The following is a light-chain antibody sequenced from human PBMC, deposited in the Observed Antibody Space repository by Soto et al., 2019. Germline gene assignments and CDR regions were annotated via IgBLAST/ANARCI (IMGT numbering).Light chain of an antibody. CDR3: SSYTSSSTPYVV. CDR1: SSDVGGYNY. Sequence: QSALTQPASVSGSPGQSITISCTGTSSDVGGYNYVSWYQHHPGKAPKLIIYEVSIRPSGVSNRFSGSKSGNTASLTISGLQAEDEADYYCSSYTSSSTPYVVFGGGTQLTVL. CDR2: EVS. V-gene: IGLV2-14*01. J-gene: IGLJ2*01.